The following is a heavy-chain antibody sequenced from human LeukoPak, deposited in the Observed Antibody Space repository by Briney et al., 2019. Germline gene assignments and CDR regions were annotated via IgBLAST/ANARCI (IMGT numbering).Heavy chain of an antibody. CDR3: ASTVVTPEDAFDI. Sequence: SETLSLTCTVSGGSISSYYWSWIRQPPGKGLEWIGYIYYSGSTNYNPSLKSRVTISVDTSKNQFSLKLSSVTAADTVVYYCASTVVTPEDAFDIWGQGTMVTVSS. CDR1: GGSISSYY. CDR2: IYYSGST. D-gene: IGHD4-23*01. J-gene: IGHJ3*02. V-gene: IGHV4-59*01.